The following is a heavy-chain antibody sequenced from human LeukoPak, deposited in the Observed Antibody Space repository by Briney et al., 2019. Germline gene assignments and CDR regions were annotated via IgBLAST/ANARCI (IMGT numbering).Heavy chain of an antibody. Sequence: SETLSLTCAVYGGSFRGYYWSWIRQPPGKGLEWIGEINHSGSSNYNPSLKSRVTISLDTSKNQFSLNLSSVTAADTAVYYCARAVFMVRGVIHDYYYYMDVWGKGTTVTVSS. CDR1: GGSFRGYY. D-gene: IGHD3-10*01. CDR2: INHSGSS. J-gene: IGHJ6*03. CDR3: ARAVFMVRGVIHDYYYYMDV. V-gene: IGHV4-34*01.